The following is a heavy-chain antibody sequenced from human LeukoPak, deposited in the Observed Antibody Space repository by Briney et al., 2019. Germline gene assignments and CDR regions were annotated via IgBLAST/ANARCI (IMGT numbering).Heavy chain of an antibody. Sequence: QPGGSLRLSCAASGFTFSSYAMSWVRQAPGKGLEWVSSISGSGRSMYYADSVKGRFTISRDSSKNTLYLQMNSLRGEDTAVYYCARDLSGRNTIDNWGQGTLVTVSS. CDR2: ISGSGRSM. J-gene: IGHJ4*02. CDR1: GFTFSSYA. D-gene: IGHD1-26*01. V-gene: IGHV3-23*01. CDR3: ARDLSGRNTIDN.